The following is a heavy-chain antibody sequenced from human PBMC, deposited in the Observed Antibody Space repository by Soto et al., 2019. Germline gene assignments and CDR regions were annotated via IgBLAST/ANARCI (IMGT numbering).Heavy chain of an antibody. J-gene: IGHJ6*02. D-gene: IGHD2-8*02. CDR2: ISGYNGNT. CDR1: DHTFTYYG. CDR3: AATGGHYFGLDV. V-gene: IGHV1-18*01. Sequence: QVQLLQSGGEVKKPGASVKVSCNSSDHTFTYYGINWVRRAPGQGLEWMGWISGYNGNTKYAQKFQDRVTMSADTSTSTAYMERRRLPSDDPAVYFCAATGGHYFGLDVWGQGTTVTVSS.